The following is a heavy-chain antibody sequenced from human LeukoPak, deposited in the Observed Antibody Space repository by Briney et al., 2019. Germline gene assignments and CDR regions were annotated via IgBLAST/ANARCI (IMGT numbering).Heavy chain of an antibody. D-gene: IGHD3-16*01. CDR2: IYPGGNL. CDR1: EVTVTDNY. CDR3: VRGPRYYDDSGFHYGVFDI. V-gene: IGHV3-53*01. Sequence: TGGSLRLSCAASEVTVTDNYISWVRQAPGKGVQWVSVIYPGGNLYYADSVKGRFIISRDNSKNTLSLQMNSLTADDTAVYYCVRGPRYYDDSGFHYGVFDIWGQGTLVTVSS. J-gene: IGHJ3*02.